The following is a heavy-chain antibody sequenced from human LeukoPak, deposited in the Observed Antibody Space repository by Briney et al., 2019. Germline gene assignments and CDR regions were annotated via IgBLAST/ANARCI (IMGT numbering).Heavy chain of an antibody. V-gene: IGHV3-11*01. J-gene: IGHJ4*02. CDR2: ISDSGNTI. D-gene: IGHD3-10*01. Sequence: GGSLRLSCAASGFTFSDYYMSWIRQAPGKGLDWVSYISDSGNTIYYADSVKGRFTISRDTAKNSLFLQVNSLRAEDTAVCYCARVSYGSGSTFDYWGQGTLVTVSS. CDR1: GFTFSDYY. CDR3: ARVSYGSGSTFDY.